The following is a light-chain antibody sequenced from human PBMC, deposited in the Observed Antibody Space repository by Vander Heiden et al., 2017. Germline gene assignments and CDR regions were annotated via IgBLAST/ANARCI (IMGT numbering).Light chain of an antibody. V-gene: IGKV1-8*01. CDR1: QGISSY. Sequence: AIRMTQSPSSFSASTGDRVTITCRASQGISSYLAGYQQKPGKAPKLLIYAASTLQSGVPSRFSGSGSGTDFTLTISCLQSEDFATYYCQQYYSYRLTFGGGTKVEIK. CDR2: AAS. CDR3: QQYYSYRLT. J-gene: IGKJ4*01.